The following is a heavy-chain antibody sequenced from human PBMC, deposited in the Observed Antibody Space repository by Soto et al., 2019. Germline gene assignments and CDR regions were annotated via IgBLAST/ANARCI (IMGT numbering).Heavy chain of an antibody. CDR2: ISWNSGSI. V-gene: IGHV3-9*01. CDR3: ARDHRWGYEYGDYGDS. CDR1: GFTFGDYA. J-gene: IGHJ5*01. Sequence: SLRLSCAASGFTFGDYAMHWVRQAPGKGLEWVSGISWNSGSIGYADSVKGRFTISRDNAKNSLYLQMNSLRAEDTAFYYCARDHRWGYEYGDYGDSWGHGTLVTVSS. D-gene: IGHD4-17*01.